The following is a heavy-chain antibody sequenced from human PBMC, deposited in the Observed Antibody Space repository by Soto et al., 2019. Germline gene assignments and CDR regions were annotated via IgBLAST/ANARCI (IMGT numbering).Heavy chain of an antibody. CDR2: ISSNGVGT. Sequence: EVQLSESGGGLAQPGGSLRLSCAASGFTLSGDAMDWFRQAPGKGLEYVSGISSNGVGTYYANAVQGRFTISRDKAKNTVYLQMGSLRPEDMAVYYCARRARPDFYYMDVWGKGTTVTVS. CDR3: ARRARPDFYYMDV. V-gene: IGHV3-64*01. CDR1: GFTLSGDA. D-gene: IGHD6-6*01. J-gene: IGHJ6*03.